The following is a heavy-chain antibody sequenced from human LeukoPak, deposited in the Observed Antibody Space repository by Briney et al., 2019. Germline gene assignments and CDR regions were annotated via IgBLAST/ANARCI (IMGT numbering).Heavy chain of an antibody. D-gene: IGHD5-18*01. J-gene: IGHJ4*02. CDR2: ISYDGSNK. CDR1: GFTFSSYG. CDR3: AKDGTAMALDY. Sequence: GGSLRLSCAASGFTFSSYGTHWVRQAPGKGLEWVAVISYDGSNKYYADSVKGRFTISRDNSKNTLYLQMNSLRAEDTAVYYCAKDGTAMALDYWGQGTLVTVSS. V-gene: IGHV3-30*18.